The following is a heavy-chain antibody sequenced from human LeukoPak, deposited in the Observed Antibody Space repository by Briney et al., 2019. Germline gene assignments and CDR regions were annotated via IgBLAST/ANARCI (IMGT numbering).Heavy chain of an antibody. CDR2: IYPGGSNG. CDR3: ARHFHSAWFGF. Sequence: GESPKISCKDSGYRFSNYWIGWVRQMPGKGLEWMGNIYPGGSNGRYSPSFQGQVTMSADKSITTVYLQWSSLKASDTAMYYCARHFHSAWFGFWGQGSLVTVSS. V-gene: IGHV5-51*01. J-gene: IGHJ4*02. D-gene: IGHD5-18*01. CDR1: GYRFSNYW.